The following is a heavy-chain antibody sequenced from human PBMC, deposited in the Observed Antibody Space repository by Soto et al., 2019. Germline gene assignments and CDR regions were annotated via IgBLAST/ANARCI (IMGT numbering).Heavy chain of an antibody. CDR3: NYQCSGGSCPSYDYYGMDV. J-gene: IGHJ6*02. CDR1: GFTFSDYS. V-gene: IGHV3-48*02. D-gene: IGHD2-15*01. CDR2: ISSSSGTI. Sequence: EVQLVESGGGLVQPGGSLRLSCAASGFTFSDYSMNWVRQAPGKGLEWVSYISSSSGTIYYADSVKGRFTISRDNAKTSLYLQMNSLRDENTAVYYCNYQCSGGSCPSYDYYGMDVWGQGTTVTVSS.